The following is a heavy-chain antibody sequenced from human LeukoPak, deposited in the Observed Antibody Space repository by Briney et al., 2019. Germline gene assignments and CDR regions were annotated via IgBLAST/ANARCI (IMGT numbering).Heavy chain of an antibody. CDR3: ARYNRYSGYPKPHYYYYGMDV. V-gene: IGHV1-18*01. D-gene: IGHD5-12*01. J-gene: IGHJ6*02. CDR1: GYTFTSYG. Sequence: ASVKISCKASGYTFTSYGISWVRQAPGQGLEWMGWISAYNGNTNYAQKLQGRVTMTTDTSTSTAYMELRSLRSDDTAVYYCARYNRYSGYPKPHYYYYGMDVWGQGTTVTVSS. CDR2: ISAYNGNT.